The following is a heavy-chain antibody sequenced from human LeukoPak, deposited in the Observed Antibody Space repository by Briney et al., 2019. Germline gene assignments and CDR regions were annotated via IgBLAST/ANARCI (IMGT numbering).Heavy chain of an antibody. Sequence: RASETLSLTCTVSGGSISSSSYYWGWIRQPPGKGLEWIGSIYYSGSTYYNPSLKSRVTISVDTSKNQFSLKLSSVTAADTAVYYCARGWRGRLNHSYYYYYMDVWGKGTTVTVSS. CDR1: GGSISSSSYY. CDR2: IYYSGST. V-gene: IGHV4-39*07. CDR3: ARGWRGRLNHSYYYYYMDV. J-gene: IGHJ6*03. D-gene: IGHD3-10*01.